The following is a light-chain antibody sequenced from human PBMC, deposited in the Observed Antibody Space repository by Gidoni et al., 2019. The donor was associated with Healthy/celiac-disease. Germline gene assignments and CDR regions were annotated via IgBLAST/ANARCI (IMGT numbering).Light chain of an antibody. Sequence: PGERATLSCGASQSVSSSYLAWYQQKPGLAPRLLIYDASSMATGIPDRVSGSGSGTDFPLTLSRLGPLYFAVFYFQPYGCSPVTFGPGTQPE. CDR3: QPYGCSPVT. CDR2: DAS. J-gene: IGKJ2*01. V-gene: IGKV3D-20*01. CDR1: QSVSSSY.